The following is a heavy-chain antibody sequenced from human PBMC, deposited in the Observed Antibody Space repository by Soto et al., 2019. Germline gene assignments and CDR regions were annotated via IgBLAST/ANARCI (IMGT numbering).Heavy chain of an antibody. J-gene: IGHJ3*02. Sequence: PSQTLSLTCVISGDSVSSNSAAWNWIRQSPSRGLEWLGRTYYRSKWYNDYAVSVKSRITINPDTSKNQFSLQLNSVTPEDTAVYYCAREDYYGSGSYYNFDAFDIWGQGTMVTVSS. CDR2: TYYRSKWYN. CDR1: GDSVSSNSAA. D-gene: IGHD3-10*01. CDR3: AREDYYGSGSYYNFDAFDI. V-gene: IGHV6-1*01.